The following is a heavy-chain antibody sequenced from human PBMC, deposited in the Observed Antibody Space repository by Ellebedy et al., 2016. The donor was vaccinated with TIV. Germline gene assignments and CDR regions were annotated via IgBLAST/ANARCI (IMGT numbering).Heavy chain of an antibody. CDR2: ISYDGSSK. Sequence: GESLKISCAASGFTFNSYAMHWVRQAPGKGLEWVSVISYDGSSKYYADSVKGRFPISRDNSMTTLYLEMNSLRAEDTAVYYWARDLDKSSGWYGGAAYWGQGTLVTGSS. CDR3: ARDLDKSSGWYGGAAY. J-gene: IGHJ4*02. D-gene: IGHD6-19*01. V-gene: IGHV3-30-3*01. CDR1: GFTFNSYA.